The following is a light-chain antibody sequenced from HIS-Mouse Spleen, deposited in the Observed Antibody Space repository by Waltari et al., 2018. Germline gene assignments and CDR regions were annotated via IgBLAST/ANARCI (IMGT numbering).Light chain of an antibody. CDR3: SSYTSSSTPYV. V-gene: IGLV2-14*01. CDR1: LSNVGVYNY. CDR2: EFI. J-gene: IGLJ1*01. Sequence: QSALTQPACVSRSPGQSITIPYTGTLSNVGVYNYFSLYQQHPGKAPKLMIYEFINRPSVVSNRFSGSKSGNTASLTISGLQAEDEADYYCSSYTSSSTPYVFGTGTKVTVI.